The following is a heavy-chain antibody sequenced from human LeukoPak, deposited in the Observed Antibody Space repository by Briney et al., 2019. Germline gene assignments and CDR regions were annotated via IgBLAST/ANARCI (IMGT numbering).Heavy chain of an antibody. J-gene: IGHJ3*02. V-gene: IGHV4-34*01. CDR3: ARGRDTACDAFDI. CDR1: GGSFSGYY. Sequence: KPSETLSLTCAVYGGSFSGYYWSWIRQPPGKGLEWIGEINHSGSTNYNPSLKSRVTISVDTSKNQFSLKLSSVTAADTAVYYCARGRDTACDAFDIWGQGTMVTVSS. D-gene: IGHD5-18*01. CDR2: INHSGST.